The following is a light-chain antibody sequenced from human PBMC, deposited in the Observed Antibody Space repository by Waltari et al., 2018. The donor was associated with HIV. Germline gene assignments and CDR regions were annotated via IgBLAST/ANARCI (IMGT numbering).Light chain of an antibody. CDR3: AAWDDTFRWV. J-gene: IGLJ3*02. V-gene: IGLV1-44*01. CDR2: RNN. Sequence: QPVLTQPPSASGTPGQRVTISCSGSSSNIGINSVYWYQQVPGRTPKLLIYRNNPLPSGVPDRFSGSKSGTSASLAISGLQSEDEADYYCAAWDDTFRWVFGGGTKLTVL. CDR1: SSNIGINS.